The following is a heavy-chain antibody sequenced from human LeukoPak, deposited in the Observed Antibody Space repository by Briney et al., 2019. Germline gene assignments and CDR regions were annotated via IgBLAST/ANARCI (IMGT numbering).Heavy chain of an antibody. Sequence: GGSLRLSCAASGFTFSIYWLSWVRRAPGKGREWVANINHDGSGKYYVDSVKGRFTISRDNANNTLFLQMNSLRAEDTAVFYCARAGGPHTVDVWGQGTTVTVSS. CDR2: INHDGSGK. CDR3: ARAGGPHTVDV. J-gene: IGHJ6*02. V-gene: IGHV3-7*01. CDR1: GFTFSIYW. D-gene: IGHD2-8*02.